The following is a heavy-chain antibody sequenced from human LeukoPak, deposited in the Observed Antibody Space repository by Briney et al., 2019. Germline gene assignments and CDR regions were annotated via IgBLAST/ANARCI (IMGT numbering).Heavy chain of an antibody. V-gene: IGHV4-39*01. CDR2: VYYSRST. D-gene: IGHD2-15*01. CDR3: ARRGARDCSAGSCHPGGFDY. J-gene: IGHJ4*02. CDR1: ADSISSSSYY. Sequence: SETLSLTCTVSADSISSSSYYWGWIRQPPGKGLEWIRSVYYSRSTYYNPSRKSRVTMSVDTSKNQFSLKLSSVTAADTAIYYCARRGARDCSAGSCHPGGFDYWGQGTLVTVSS.